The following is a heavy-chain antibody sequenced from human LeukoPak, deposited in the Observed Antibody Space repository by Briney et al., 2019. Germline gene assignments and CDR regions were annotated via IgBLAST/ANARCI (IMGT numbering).Heavy chain of an antibody. D-gene: IGHD2-8*01. V-gene: IGHV3-21*04. Sequence: GGSLRLSCAASGFTFSSYSMNWVRQAPGKGLEWVSSISSSSSYIYYADSVKGRFTISRDNAKNSLYLQMNSLRADDTAVYYCAKGTCTNGVCYIDYWGQGTLVTVSS. CDR3: AKGTCTNGVCYIDY. CDR1: GFTFSSYS. J-gene: IGHJ4*02. CDR2: ISSSSSYI.